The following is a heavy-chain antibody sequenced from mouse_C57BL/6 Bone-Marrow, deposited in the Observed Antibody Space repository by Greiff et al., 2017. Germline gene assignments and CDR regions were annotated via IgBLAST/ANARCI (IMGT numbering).Heavy chain of an antibody. Sequence: EVHLVESGGGLVQPGGSLSLSCAASGFTFTDYYMSWVRQPPGKALEWLGFIRNKANGYTTEYSASVQGRFTISRDNSQSILYLQMNALRAEDSATYYCARLYGNYVWYFDVWGTGTTVTVSS. J-gene: IGHJ1*03. CDR2: IRNKANGYTT. V-gene: IGHV7-3*01. CDR1: GFTFTDYY. D-gene: IGHD2-1*01. CDR3: ARLYGNYVWYFDV.